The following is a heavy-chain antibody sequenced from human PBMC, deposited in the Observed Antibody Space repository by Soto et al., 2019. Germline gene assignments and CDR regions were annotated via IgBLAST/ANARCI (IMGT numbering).Heavy chain of an antibody. V-gene: IGHV3-66*01. D-gene: IGHD3-9*01. J-gene: IGHJ4*02. CDR2: IYSGGST. Sequence: GGSLRLSCAASGFTVSSNYMSWVRQAPGKGLEWVSVIYSGGSTYYADSVKGRFTISRDNSKNTLYLQMNSLRAEDTAVYYCARDRDDILTVLGYWGQGTLVTVSS. CDR1: GFTVSSNY. CDR3: ARDRDDILTVLGY.